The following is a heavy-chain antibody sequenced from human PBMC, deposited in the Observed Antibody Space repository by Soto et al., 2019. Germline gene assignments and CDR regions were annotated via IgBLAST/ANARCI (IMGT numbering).Heavy chain of an antibody. J-gene: IGHJ6*02. CDR1: GFTFSTYG. D-gene: IGHD6-13*01. V-gene: IGHV3-21*01. CDR3: ATDGAAGSVMEV. CDR2: ISSGSEYI. Sequence: EMQLVESGGGLVKPGGSLRLSCAASGFTFSTYGMNWVRQAPGKGLEWVSFISSGSEYIYYADSLKGRLTISRDNARNSLYLQLNSLRAEDTAVYYCATDGAAGSVMEVWSQGTTVTVSS.